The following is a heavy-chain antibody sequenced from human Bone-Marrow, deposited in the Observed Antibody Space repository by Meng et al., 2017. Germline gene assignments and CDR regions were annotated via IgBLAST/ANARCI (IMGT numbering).Heavy chain of an antibody. D-gene: IGHD3-22*01. J-gene: IGHJ4*02. CDR3: ARVGAYYYDSSGYHGGY. CDR2: INPNSGAT. Sequence: ASVKVSCKASGYTFSDYYMDWVRQAPGQGLEWMGWINPNSGATNYAQKFQGRVTLTRDKSITTVYMDVTSLRSDDTAVYYCARVGAYYYDSSGYHGGYWGQGTLVTVSS. CDR1: GYTFSDYY. V-gene: IGHV1-2*02.